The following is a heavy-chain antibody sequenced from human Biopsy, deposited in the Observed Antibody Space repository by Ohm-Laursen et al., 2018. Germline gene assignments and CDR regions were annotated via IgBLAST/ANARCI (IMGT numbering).Heavy chain of an antibody. CDR1: GGSFTGHY. CDR2: ISYTGYT. J-gene: IGHJ6*02. Sequence: GTLSLTCPVSGGSFTGHYWSWIRQPPGEGLEWIGHISYTGYTSYNASLKSRVTISVDTSRNHFSLRLSSLTAADTAVYYCARDSGILNYGNFKYYHYYGMDVWGQGTKVTVSS. V-gene: IGHV4-59*11. D-gene: IGHD4-11*01. CDR3: ARDSGILNYGNFKYYHYYGMDV.